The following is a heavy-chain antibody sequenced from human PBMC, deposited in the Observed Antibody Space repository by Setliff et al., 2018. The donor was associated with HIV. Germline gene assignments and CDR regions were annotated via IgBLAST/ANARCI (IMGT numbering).Heavy chain of an antibody. CDR3: ARDDSIVLVPAIMRGDGFDF. CDR2: IYYTGNT. CDR1: GGSVGSSSYY. V-gene: IGHV4-39*07. Sequence: PSETLSLTCTVSGGSVGSSSYYWAWIRQPPGKGLEWIGSIYYTGNTKYNPSLESRVTFSIDMSENQFSLRLASVTAADTAIYYCARDDSIVLVPAIMRGDGFDFWGQGRMVTVSS. J-gene: IGHJ3*01. D-gene: IGHD2-2*01.